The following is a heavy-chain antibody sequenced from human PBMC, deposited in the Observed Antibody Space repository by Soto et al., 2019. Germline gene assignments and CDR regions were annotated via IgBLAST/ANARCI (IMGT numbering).Heavy chain of an antibody. CDR3: ARPITYKGSNPVDP. J-gene: IGHJ5*02. D-gene: IGHD1-26*01. CDR2: IYPGDSDT. V-gene: IGHV5-51*01. CDR1: GYSLSSYW. Sequence: GESLKISSKGTGYSLSSYWIGWVRQMPGKGLEWMVIIYPGDSDTRYSPSFQGQVTISADKSIRIARQQWSNLKASDTAMYYCARPITYKGSNPVDPWGQGTLVTAS.